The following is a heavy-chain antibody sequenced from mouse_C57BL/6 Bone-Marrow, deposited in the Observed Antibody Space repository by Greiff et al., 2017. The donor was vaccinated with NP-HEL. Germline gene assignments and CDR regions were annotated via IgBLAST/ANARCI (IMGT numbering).Heavy chain of an antibody. Sequence: VQLQQSGPELVKPGASVKIPCKASGYTFTDYNMDWVKQSHGKSLEWIGDINPNNGGTIYNQKFKGKATLTVDKSSSTAYMELRSLTSEDTAVYYCARENYDYVVFAYWGQGTLVTVSA. CDR3: ARENYDYVVFAY. CDR2: INPNNGGT. V-gene: IGHV1-18*01. D-gene: IGHD2-4*01. CDR1: GYTFTDYN. J-gene: IGHJ3*01.